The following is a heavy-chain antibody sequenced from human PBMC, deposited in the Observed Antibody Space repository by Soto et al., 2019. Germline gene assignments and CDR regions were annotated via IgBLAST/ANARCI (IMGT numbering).Heavy chain of an antibody. Sequence: PGGSLRLSCAASGFTFSSYAMHCVRQAPGKGLEWVAVISYDGSNKYYADSVKGRFTISRDNPKNTLYLKMNSLRAEDTAVYYCARDTYAFDIWGQGTMLTLSS. CDR3: ARDTYAFDI. V-gene: IGHV3-30-3*01. CDR2: ISYDGSNK. J-gene: IGHJ3*02. CDR1: GFTFSSYA.